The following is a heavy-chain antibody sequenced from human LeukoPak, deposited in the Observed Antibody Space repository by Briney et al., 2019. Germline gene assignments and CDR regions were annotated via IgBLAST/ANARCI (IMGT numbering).Heavy chain of an antibody. CDR1: GGSISSYY. Sequence: SETLSLTCTVSGGSISSYYWSWIRQPPGKGLEWIGYIYYSGSTNYNPSLKSRVTISVDTSKNQFSLKLSSVTAADTAVYYCARLLRDAFDIWGQGTMVTVSS. CDR3: ARLLRDAFDI. J-gene: IGHJ3*02. D-gene: IGHD1-26*01. V-gene: IGHV4-59*01. CDR2: IYYSGST.